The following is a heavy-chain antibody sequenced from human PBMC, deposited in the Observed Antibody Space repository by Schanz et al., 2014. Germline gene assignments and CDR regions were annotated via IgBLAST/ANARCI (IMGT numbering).Heavy chain of an antibody. CDR2: MNPTTGNR. Sequence: QVQLVQSGAEVKKPGASVRVSCKASGYSFTTYDVNWVRQATGQGLEWMGWMNPTTGNRGYAQNFQGRVTMTRDTSLKTAYMEMTALKFEGASLYYCAIHYGDRPLWGQGTLIAVSS. CDR1: GYSFTTYD. D-gene: IGHD4-17*01. CDR3: AIHYGDRPL. V-gene: IGHV1-8*01. J-gene: IGHJ4*02.